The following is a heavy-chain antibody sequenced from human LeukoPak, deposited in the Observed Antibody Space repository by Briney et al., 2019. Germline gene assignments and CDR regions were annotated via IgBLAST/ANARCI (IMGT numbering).Heavy chain of an antibody. CDR3: ATGGSIAASPFDY. Sequence: GGSLRLSCAASGFTFSSYWMHWVRQAPGKGLVWVSRINSDGSSTSYADSVKGRFTISRDNAKHTLYLQMNSLRAEDTAVYYCATGGSIAASPFDYWGQGTLVTVSS. CDR1: GFTFSSYW. V-gene: IGHV3-74*01. CDR2: INSDGSST. J-gene: IGHJ4*02. D-gene: IGHD6-13*01.